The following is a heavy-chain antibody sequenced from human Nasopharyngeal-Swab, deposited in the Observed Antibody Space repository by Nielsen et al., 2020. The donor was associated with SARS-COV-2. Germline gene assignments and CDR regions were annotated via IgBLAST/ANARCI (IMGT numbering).Heavy chain of an antibody. CDR2: IYPGDSDT. D-gene: IGHD6-13*01. CDR1: GYSFTNYW. V-gene: IGHV5-51*01. CDR3: ASSPLGAAAHYGLDV. J-gene: IGHJ6*02. Sequence: GESLKISCKGSGYSFTNYWIGWVRQMPGKGLEWMGIIYPGDSDTRYSPSFQGQVTISADKSISTAYLQWSSLKASDTAMYYCASSPLGAAAHYGLDVWGQGTTVSVSS.